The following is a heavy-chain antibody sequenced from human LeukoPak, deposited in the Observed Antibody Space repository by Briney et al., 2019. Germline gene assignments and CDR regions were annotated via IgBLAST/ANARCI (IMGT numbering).Heavy chain of an antibody. J-gene: IGHJ4*02. Sequence: ASETLSLTCAVYGGSFSGYYWSWIRQPPGKGLEWIGEINHSGSTTYNPSLKSRVTISVDTSKSHFSLRPTSVTAADTAVYYCARGYYGSGSYRRGCFDYWGQGSLVTVSS. V-gene: IGHV4-34*01. CDR2: INHSGST. D-gene: IGHD3-10*01. CDR3: ARGYYGSGSYRRGCFDY. CDR1: GGSFSGYY.